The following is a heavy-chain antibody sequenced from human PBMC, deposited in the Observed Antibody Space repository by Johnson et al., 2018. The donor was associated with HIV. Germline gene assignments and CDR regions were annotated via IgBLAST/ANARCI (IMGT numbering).Heavy chain of an antibody. Sequence: VQLVESGGGLVQPGRSLRLSCSASRFTFDDYAMHWVRQAPGKGLEWVSSISWNSGNIGYADSVKGRFTISRDNAKNSLYLQMNSLGGEDTAVYYCATCSDQVLLGGDVFDIWGQGTMVTVSS. V-gene: IGHV3-9*01. CDR1: RFTFDDYA. CDR3: ATCSDQVLLGGDVFDI. CDR2: ISWNSGNI. D-gene: IGHD3-16*01. J-gene: IGHJ3*02.